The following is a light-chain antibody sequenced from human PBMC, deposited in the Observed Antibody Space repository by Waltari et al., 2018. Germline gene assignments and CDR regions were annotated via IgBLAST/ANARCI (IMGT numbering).Light chain of an antibody. V-gene: IGKV3-20*01. J-gene: IGKJ2*01. CDR1: HSVSSSY. CDR3: QQYGSSPAMYT. CDR2: GAS. Sequence: DIVLTQSPGTLSLSPGERATLSCRASHSVSSSYLAWYQQKPGQAPRLLSYGASSRATGIPDRFSGSGSGTDFTLTISRLEPEDFAVYYCQQYGSSPAMYTFGQGTKLEIK.